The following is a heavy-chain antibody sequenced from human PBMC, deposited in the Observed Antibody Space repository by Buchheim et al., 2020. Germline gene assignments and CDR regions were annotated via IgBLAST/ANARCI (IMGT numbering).Heavy chain of an antibody. CDR2: ISYSGTT. CDR1: GGSINSGYY. CDR3: ARRSGNYYGDY. D-gene: IGHD1-26*01. V-gene: IGHV4-39*01. Sequence: QLQLQESGPGLVKPSETLSLTCTVSGGSINSGYYWGWIRQPPGRGLEWIGSISYSGTTYYNPSLKSRVTISVETSTNQFSLKLSSVTAADTAVYYCARRSGNYYGDYWGQGTL. J-gene: IGHJ4*02.